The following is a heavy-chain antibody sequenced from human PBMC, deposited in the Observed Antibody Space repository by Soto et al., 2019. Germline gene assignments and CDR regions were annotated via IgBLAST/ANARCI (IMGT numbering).Heavy chain of an antibody. Sequence: QVQLQQWGAGLLKPSETLSLTCAVYGGSFSGYYWSWIRQPPGKGLEWIGEINHSGSTNYNPSLKSRVTISVDTSKNQFSLKLSSVTAADTAVYYCARGFSGYSGSNATRDFDYWGQGTLVTVSS. CDR3: ARGFSGYSGSNATRDFDY. CDR2: INHSGST. V-gene: IGHV4-34*01. CDR1: GGSFSGYY. J-gene: IGHJ4*02. D-gene: IGHD5-12*01.